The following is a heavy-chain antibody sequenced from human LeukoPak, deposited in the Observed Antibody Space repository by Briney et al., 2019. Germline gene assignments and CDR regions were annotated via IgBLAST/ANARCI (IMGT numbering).Heavy chain of an antibody. CDR2: IYYTGST. V-gene: IGHV4-59*08. J-gene: IGHJ4*02. CDR1: GGSVSSYY. CDR3: ARGGYSYASFDY. Sequence: SETLSLTCTVSGGSVSSYYLSWIRQPPGKGLEYIGHIYYTGSTNYNPSLKSRVSISVDLSKNQFSLKVRSVTAADTAVYYCARGGYSYASFDYWGQGTLVTVSS. D-gene: IGHD5-18*01.